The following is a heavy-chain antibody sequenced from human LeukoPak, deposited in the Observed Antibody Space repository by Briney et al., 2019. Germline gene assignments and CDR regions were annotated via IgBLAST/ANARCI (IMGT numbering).Heavy chain of an antibody. J-gene: IGHJ6*02. CDR2: IYFSGAT. V-gene: IGHV4-59*01. D-gene: IGHD4/OR15-4a*01. CDR1: GGSISRYY. CDR3: AREDPQTKVPEGLDV. Sequence: SETLSLTCTVSGGSISRYYWSWIRQSPGKGLEWIGYIYFSGATNYNPSLKSRVTISVDTSKNQFSLKLSSVTAADSAVYYCAREDPQTKVPEGLDVWGQGTTVTVSS.